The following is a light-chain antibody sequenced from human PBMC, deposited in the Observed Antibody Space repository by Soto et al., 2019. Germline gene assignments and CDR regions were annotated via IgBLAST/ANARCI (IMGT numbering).Light chain of an antibody. Sequence: SYELTQPPSVSVSPGQTASITCSGDKLGDKYACWYQQKPGQSPVLVIYQDSKRPSGIPERFYGSNSGNTATLTISGTQAMDEAAYYCQAWDSSPRVVFGGGTTLTVL. V-gene: IGLV3-1*01. CDR3: QAWDSSPRVV. J-gene: IGLJ2*01. CDR2: QDS. CDR1: KLGDKY.